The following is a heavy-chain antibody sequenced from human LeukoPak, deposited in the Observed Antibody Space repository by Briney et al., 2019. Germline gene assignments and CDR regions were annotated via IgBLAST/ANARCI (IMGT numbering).Heavy chain of an antibody. D-gene: IGHD6-6*01. CDR1: GFTFSSYW. Sequence: GGSLRLSCAASGFTFSSYWMSWVRQAPGKGLEWVANIKQDGSEKYYVDSVKGRFTISRDNAKNSLYLQMNSLRAEDTAVYYCARDAVQSSSSVNWFDPWGQGTLVTVSS. CDR3: ARDAVQSSSSVNWFDP. CDR2: IKQDGSEK. V-gene: IGHV3-7*03. J-gene: IGHJ5*02.